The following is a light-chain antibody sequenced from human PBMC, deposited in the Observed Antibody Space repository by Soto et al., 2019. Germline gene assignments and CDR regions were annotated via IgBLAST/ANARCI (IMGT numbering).Light chain of an antibody. CDR1: RSLVYSDGNAY. CDR2: KAS. CDR3: MQGTHWPPT. V-gene: IGKV2-30*01. Sequence: DVVMTQSPLSLPVTLGQPASISCRSSRSLVYSDGNAYLNWFQQRPGQSTRRLIYKASNRDSGVPDRFSGSGSGTDFTLQINRVEAEDVGGYYCMQGTHWPPTFGRGTRVEI. J-gene: IGKJ1*01.